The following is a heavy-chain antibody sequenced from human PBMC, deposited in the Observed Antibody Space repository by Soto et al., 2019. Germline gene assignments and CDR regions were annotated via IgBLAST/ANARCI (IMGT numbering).Heavy chain of an antibody. CDR2: IYSGGST. Sequence: EVQLVESGGGLVQPGGPLRLSVAASGLTARTNYMGWVGKPPGKGLEWVSVIYSGGSTFYADSVRGRFTISRDNSKNTVNLQMNSLRAEDTAVYYCARDPWAADYWGQGTLVTVSS. D-gene: IGHD3-16*01. CDR1: GLTARTNY. CDR3: ARDPWAADY. J-gene: IGHJ4*02. V-gene: IGHV3-66*01.